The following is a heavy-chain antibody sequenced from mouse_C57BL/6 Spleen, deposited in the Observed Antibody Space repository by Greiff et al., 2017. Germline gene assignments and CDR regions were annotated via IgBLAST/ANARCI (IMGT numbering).Heavy chain of an antibody. CDR3: AREGVGRNYFDY. D-gene: IGHD1-1*02. Sequence: VKLQESGAELVKPGASVKISCKASGYAFSSYWMNWVKQRPGKGLEWIGQIYPGDGDTNYNGKFKGKATLTADKSSSTAYMQLSSLTSEDSAVYFCAREGVGRNYFDYWGQGTTLTVSS. J-gene: IGHJ2*01. CDR1: GYAFSSYW. V-gene: IGHV1-80*01. CDR2: IYPGDGDT.